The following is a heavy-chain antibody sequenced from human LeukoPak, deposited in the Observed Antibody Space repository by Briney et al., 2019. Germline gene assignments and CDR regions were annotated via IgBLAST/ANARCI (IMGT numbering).Heavy chain of an antibody. V-gene: IGHV3-11*01. J-gene: IGHJ4*02. CDR2: ISSSGSTI. Sequence: GGSLRLSCAASGFTFSDYYMSWIRQAPGRGLEWVSYISSSGSTIYYADSVKGRFTISRDNAKNSLYLQMNSLRAEDTAVYYRARSVGATMVFDYWGQGTLVTVSS. CDR3: ARSVGATMVFDY. D-gene: IGHD1-26*01. CDR1: GFTFSDYY.